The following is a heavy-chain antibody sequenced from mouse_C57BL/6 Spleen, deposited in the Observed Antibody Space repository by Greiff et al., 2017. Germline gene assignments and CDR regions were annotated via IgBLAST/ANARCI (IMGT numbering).Heavy chain of an antibody. CDR1: GFTFTDYY. Sequence: EVKLMESGGGLVQPGGSLSLSCAASGFTFTDYYMSWVRQPPGKALEWMGFIRNKANGYTTEYSASVKGRFTISRDNSPSILYLQMNALRAEDSAAYYCARYKSTTGSYYFGYWGQGTTLTVSS. J-gene: IGHJ2*01. CDR3: ARYKSTTGSYYFGY. CDR2: IRNKANGYTT. D-gene: IGHD1-1*01. V-gene: IGHV7-3*01.